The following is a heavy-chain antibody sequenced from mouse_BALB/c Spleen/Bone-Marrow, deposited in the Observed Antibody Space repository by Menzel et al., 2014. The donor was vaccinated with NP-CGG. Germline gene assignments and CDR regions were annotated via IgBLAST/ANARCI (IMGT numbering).Heavy chain of an antibody. CDR1: GYSFTGYN. CDR2: IDPYYGGI. Sequence: EVQLVESGAELVKPGASVKISCKASGYSFTGYNMNWVKQNNGKSLEWIGNIDPYYGGISYNQKFKGKATLTVDKSSNTAYMQLKGLTSEDSAIYYCAISIEYRPLVYWGQGTLVTVSA. V-gene: IGHV1-39*01. CDR3: AISIEYRPLVY. D-gene: IGHD2-14*01. J-gene: IGHJ3*01.